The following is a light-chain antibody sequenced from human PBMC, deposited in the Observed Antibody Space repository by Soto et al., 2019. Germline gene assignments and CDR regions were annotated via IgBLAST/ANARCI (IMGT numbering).Light chain of an antibody. CDR1: SSDVGGYNY. Sequence: QSALTQPPSASGSPGKSVAISCTGTSSDVGGYNYASWYQQHPGKAPKLMIYAVNKRPSGVPDRFSGSKSGNTASLTVSGLQAEDEADYYCSSYAGSSNVFGTGTKVTVL. CDR2: AVN. V-gene: IGLV2-8*01. CDR3: SSYAGSSNV. J-gene: IGLJ1*01.